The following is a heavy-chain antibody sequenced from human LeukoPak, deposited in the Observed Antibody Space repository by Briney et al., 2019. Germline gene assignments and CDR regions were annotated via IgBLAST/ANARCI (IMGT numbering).Heavy chain of an antibody. J-gene: IGHJ4*02. D-gene: IGHD1-1*01. V-gene: IGHV3-64D*09. CDR2: ISRNGGSS. CDR3: VKITSVTGGDC. Sequence: PGGSLRLSCSASGFTFSAYAMYWVRQAPGKGLEYVSGISRNGGSSFYADSVKGRFTISRDNSKNTLYLQMSSLRAEDTAVYYCVKITSVTGGDCWGQGTRLTDSS. CDR1: GFTFSAYA.